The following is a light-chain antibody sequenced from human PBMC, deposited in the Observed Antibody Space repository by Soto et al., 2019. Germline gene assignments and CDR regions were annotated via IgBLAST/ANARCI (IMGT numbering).Light chain of an antibody. Sequence: DIVMTQSPLSLPVTPGEPASISCRSSQSLLHSNGYNYLDWYLQKPGQSPQLLIYFGSNRASGVPDRLSGSGSGTDFTLKISRVETEDVGVYFCMQALQTPQVTFGQGTRLEIK. J-gene: IGKJ5*01. CDR1: QSLLHSNGYNY. CDR3: MQALQTPQVT. CDR2: FGS. V-gene: IGKV2-28*01.